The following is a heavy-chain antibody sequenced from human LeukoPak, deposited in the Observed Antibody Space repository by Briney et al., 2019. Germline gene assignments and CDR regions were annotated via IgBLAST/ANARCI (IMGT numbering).Heavy chain of an antibody. V-gene: IGHV3-21*01. CDR1: GFTFSTYS. D-gene: IGHD2-2*01. J-gene: IGHJ4*02. CDR2: ISSSSSYI. CDR3: ARAPGPYCSSTSCSPPEDY. Sequence: GGSLRLSCVASGFTFSTYSMNWVRQAPGKGLEWVSSISSSSSYIYYADSVKGRFTISRDNAKNSLYLQMNSLRAEDTAVYYCARAPGPYCSSTSCSPPEDYWGQGTLVTVSS.